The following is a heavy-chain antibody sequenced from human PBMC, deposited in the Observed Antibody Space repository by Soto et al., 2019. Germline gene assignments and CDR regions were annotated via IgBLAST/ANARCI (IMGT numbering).Heavy chain of an antibody. CDR1: GGSISSSSYC. CDR2: IYYSGST. V-gene: IGHV4-39*01. CDR3: ASHPPRITMVRGAIDY. D-gene: IGHD3-10*01. J-gene: IGHJ4*02. Sequence: KTSETLSLTCTVSGGSISSSSYCWGWIREHPGKGLEWIGSIYYSGSTYNNPSLKSRVTISVDTSKNQFSLKHSSVTAADTAVYYCASHPPRITMVRGAIDYWGQGTLVTVSS.